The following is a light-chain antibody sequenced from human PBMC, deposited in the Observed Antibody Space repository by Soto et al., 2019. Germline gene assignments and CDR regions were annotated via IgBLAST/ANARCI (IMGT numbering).Light chain of an antibody. Sequence: QSALTQPPSASGSPGQSVTISCTGTSSDVGSYKFVSWYQQHPGKAPKLMIYEVSNRPSGVSNRFSGSKSGNTASLTISGLQAEDEADYYCSSYATSSTLVFGTGTKLTVL. CDR3: SSYATSSTLV. CDR2: EVS. V-gene: IGLV2-14*01. J-gene: IGLJ1*01. CDR1: SSDVGSYKF.